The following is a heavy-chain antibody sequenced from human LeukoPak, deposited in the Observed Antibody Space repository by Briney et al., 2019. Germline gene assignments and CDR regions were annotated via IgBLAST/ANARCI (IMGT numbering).Heavy chain of an antibody. J-gene: IGHJ4*02. CDR3: ARAFRITIFGVVIRRAFDY. Sequence: PGGSLRLSCAASGFTFSSYWMSWVRQAPGKGLEWVANIKQDGSEKYYVDSVQGRFTISRDNAKNSLYLQMNSLRAEDTAVYYCARAFRITIFGVVIRRAFDYWGQGTLVTVSS. CDR1: GFTFSSYW. D-gene: IGHD3-3*01. V-gene: IGHV3-7*01. CDR2: IKQDGSEK.